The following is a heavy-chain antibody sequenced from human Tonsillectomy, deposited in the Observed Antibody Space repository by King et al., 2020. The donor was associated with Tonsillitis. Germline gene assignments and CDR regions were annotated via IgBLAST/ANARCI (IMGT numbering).Heavy chain of an antibody. CDR2: ISGSGGST. Sequence: VQLVESGGGLVQPGGSLRLSCAASGFTFSSYAMSWVRQAPGKGLEWVSAISGSGGSTYYAYSVKGRFTISRDNSKNTLYLQMNSLRAEDTAVYYCAKSGYDYVWGSYRYPDYWGQGTLVTVSS. CDR3: AKSGYDYVWGSYRYPDY. D-gene: IGHD3-16*02. J-gene: IGHJ4*02. CDR1: GFTFSSYA. V-gene: IGHV3-23*04.